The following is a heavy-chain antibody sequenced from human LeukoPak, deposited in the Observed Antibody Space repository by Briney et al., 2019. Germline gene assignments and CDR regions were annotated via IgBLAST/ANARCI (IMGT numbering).Heavy chain of an antibody. J-gene: IGHJ5*02. CDR1: GGSISSSSYY. V-gene: IGHV4-39*07. Sequence: SETLSLTCTVSGGSISSSSYYWGWIRQPPGKGLEWIGSIYYSGSTYYNPSLKSRVTISVDTSKNQFSLKLSSVTAADTAVYYCARVRFKTNWFDPWGQGTLVTVSS. CDR3: ARVRFKTNWFDP. D-gene: IGHD3-3*01. CDR2: IYYSGST.